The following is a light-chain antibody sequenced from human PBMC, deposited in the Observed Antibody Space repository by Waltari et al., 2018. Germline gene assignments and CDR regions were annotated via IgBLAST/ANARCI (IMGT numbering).Light chain of an antibody. Sequence: EIVLTQSPGTLSLSPGERATLSCGASQSVSNSYLAWYQQKPGLAPRLLIYDASSRATGIPDRFSGSGSGTDFTLSISRLEPEDFAVYYCQQYGSSPRTFGQGTKVEIK. V-gene: IGKV3D-20*01. CDR2: DAS. J-gene: IGKJ1*01. CDR3: QQYGSSPRT. CDR1: QSVSNSY.